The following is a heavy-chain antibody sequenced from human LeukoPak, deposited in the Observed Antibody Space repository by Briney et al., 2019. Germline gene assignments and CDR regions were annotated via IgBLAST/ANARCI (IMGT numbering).Heavy chain of an antibody. V-gene: IGHV3-33*06. CDR1: GFTFSSYG. Sequence: GESLQISCAASGFTFSSYGMHWGRQAPGKGLEWVAVIWYDGSNKYYADSVKGRFTISRDNSKNTLYLQMNSLRAEDTAVYYCAKDLGPYCSGGSCYFEAFDIWGQGTMVTVSS. CDR2: IWYDGSNK. CDR3: AKDLGPYCSGGSCYFEAFDI. J-gene: IGHJ3*02. D-gene: IGHD2-15*01.